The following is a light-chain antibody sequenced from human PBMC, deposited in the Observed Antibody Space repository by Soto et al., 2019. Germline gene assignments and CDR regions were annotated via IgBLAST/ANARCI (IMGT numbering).Light chain of an antibody. CDR3: QQYGSSLGT. Sequence: EIVLTQSPGTLSLSPVERATLSCMASQSVSSSYLAWYQQKPGQAPRLLIYGASSRATGIPDRFSGSGSGTDFTLTISRLEPEDFAVYYCQQYGSSLGTFGPGTKVDIK. V-gene: IGKV3-20*01. CDR1: QSVSSSY. CDR2: GAS. J-gene: IGKJ3*01.